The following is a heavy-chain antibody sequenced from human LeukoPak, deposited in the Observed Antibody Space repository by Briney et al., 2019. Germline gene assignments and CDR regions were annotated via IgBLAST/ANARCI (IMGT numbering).Heavy chain of an antibody. J-gene: IGHJ4*02. V-gene: IGHV1-18*01. CDR2: ISGYNGNT. CDR1: GYTFTSYG. Sequence: ASVKVSCKASGYTFTSYGITWVRQAPGQGLEWMGWISGYNGNTNYAQKFQGRVTMTTDTSTSAVYMELRSLRSDDTAVYYCARDDNYGSGQPDDWGQGTLVTVSS. D-gene: IGHD3-10*01. CDR3: ARDDNYGSGQPDD.